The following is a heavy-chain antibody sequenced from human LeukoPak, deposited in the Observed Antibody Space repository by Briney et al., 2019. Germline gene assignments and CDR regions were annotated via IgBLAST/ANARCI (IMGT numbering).Heavy chain of an antibody. CDR3: AKDPASYGSTYCYYGMDV. CDR2: ISGDGGST. J-gene: IGHJ6*02. D-gene: IGHD5-18*01. V-gene: IGHV3-43*02. Sequence: GGSLRLSCVASGFTFDDYAMHWVRQAPGKGLEWVSLISGDGGSTYYADSVKGRFTISRDNSKNSLYLQMNSLRTEDTALYYCAKDPASYGSTYCYYGMDVWGQGTTVTVSS. CDR1: GFTFDDYA.